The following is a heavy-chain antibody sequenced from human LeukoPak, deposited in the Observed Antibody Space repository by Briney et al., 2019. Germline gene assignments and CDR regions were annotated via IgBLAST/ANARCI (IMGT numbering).Heavy chain of an antibody. CDR1: GGSISSGSYY. D-gene: IGHD5-12*01. CDR3: ARDSPQFYSGYDFMDHYYYYYMDV. CDR2: IYYSGST. V-gene: IGHV4-61*01. J-gene: IGHJ6*03. Sequence: PSETLSLTCTVSGGSISSGSYYWSWIRQPPGKGLEWIGYIYYSGSTNYDPSLKSRVTISVDTSKNQFSLKLSSVTAADTAVYYCARDSPQFYSGYDFMDHYYYYYMDVWGKGTTVTVSS.